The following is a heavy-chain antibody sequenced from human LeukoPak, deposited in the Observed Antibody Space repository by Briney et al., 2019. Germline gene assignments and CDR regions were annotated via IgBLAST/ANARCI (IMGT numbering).Heavy chain of an antibody. Sequence: GGSLRLSCAASGFTFSSYSMNWVRQAPGKGLEWVSSISSSSSYIYYADSVKGRFTISRDNAKNSLYLQMNSLRAEDTAVYYCTTVTIRPGYSYFDYWGQGTLVTVSS. CDR1: GFTFSSYS. CDR2: ISSSSSYI. J-gene: IGHJ4*02. V-gene: IGHV3-21*01. D-gene: IGHD4-17*01. CDR3: TTVTIRPGYSYFDY.